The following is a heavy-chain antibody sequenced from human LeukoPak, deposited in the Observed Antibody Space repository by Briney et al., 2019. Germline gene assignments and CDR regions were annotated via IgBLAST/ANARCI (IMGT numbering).Heavy chain of an antibody. Sequence: GESLKISCKVSGYRFTNYWIAWLRQMPGKGLEWMGIIYPGDSDTRYSPSFQGQVTISVDKSFTTAYMQWSSLKTSDTAMYYCARHPRPYFDYWGQGTLVSVSS. CDR2: IYPGDSDT. CDR1: GYRFTNYW. D-gene: IGHD6-6*01. CDR3: ARHPRPYFDY. V-gene: IGHV5-51*01. J-gene: IGHJ4*02.